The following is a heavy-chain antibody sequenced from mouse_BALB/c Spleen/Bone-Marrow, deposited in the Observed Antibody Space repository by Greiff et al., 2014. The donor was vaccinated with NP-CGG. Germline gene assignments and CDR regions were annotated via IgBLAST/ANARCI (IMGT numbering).Heavy chain of an antibody. CDR2: IDPANGNT. V-gene: IGHV14-3*02. CDR3: ASYYYGSSSFAY. J-gene: IGHJ3*01. Sequence: EMHLVEPGAELVKPGASVKLSCTASGFNIKDTYMHWVKQRPEQGLEWIGRIDPANGNTKYDPKFQGKATITADTSSNTAYLQLSSLTSEDTAVYYCASYYYGSSSFAYWGQGTLVTVSA. CDR1: GFNIKDTY. D-gene: IGHD1-1*01.